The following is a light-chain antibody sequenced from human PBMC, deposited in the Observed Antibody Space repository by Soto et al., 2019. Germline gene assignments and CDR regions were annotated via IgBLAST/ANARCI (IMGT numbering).Light chain of an antibody. Sequence: EIVLTQSPATLSLSPGERATLSCRASQSVNSYLAWYQQKPGQAPRLLIYDASNRATGIPARFSGSGSGTDFTLTISSLEPEDFAVYSCQQRSSWPFITFGQGTRLEIK. CDR2: DAS. CDR3: QQRSSWPFIT. CDR1: QSVNSY. V-gene: IGKV3-11*01. J-gene: IGKJ5*01.